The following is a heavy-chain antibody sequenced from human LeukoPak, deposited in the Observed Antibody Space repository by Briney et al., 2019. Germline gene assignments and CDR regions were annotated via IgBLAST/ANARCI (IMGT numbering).Heavy chain of an antibody. CDR2: IYPGDSDT. CDR3: TMSYYYDSSGYSVFDP. J-gene: IGHJ5*02. Sequence: GESLKISCKGSGYSFTSYWIGWVRQMPGKGLEWTGIIYPGDSDTRYSPSFQGQVTILADKSISTAYLQWSSLKASDTAMYYCTMSYYYDSSGYSVFDPWGQGTLVTVSS. V-gene: IGHV5-51*01. D-gene: IGHD3-22*01. CDR1: GYSFTSYW.